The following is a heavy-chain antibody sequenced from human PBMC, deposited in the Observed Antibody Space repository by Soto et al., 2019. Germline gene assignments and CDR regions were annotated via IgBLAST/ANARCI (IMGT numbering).Heavy chain of an antibody. Sequence: GGSLRLSCAASGFTFSSYAMSWVRQAPGKGLEWVSYISSSSSSIYYADSVKGRFTISRDNAKNSLYLQMNSLRDEDTAVYYCARDSLEDIVVVVAANVWFDPWGQGTLVTVSS. J-gene: IGHJ5*02. CDR1: GFTFSSYA. CDR2: ISSSSSSI. D-gene: IGHD2-15*01. CDR3: ARDSLEDIVVVVAANVWFDP. V-gene: IGHV3-48*02.